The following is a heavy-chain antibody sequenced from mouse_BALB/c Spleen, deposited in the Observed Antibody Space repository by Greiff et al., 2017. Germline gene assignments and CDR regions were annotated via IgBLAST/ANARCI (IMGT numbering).Heavy chain of an antibody. CDR2: ISSGGST. CDR1: GFTFSSYA. CDR3: ARGDYRYDWFAY. V-gene: IGHV5-6-5*01. J-gene: IGHJ3*01. D-gene: IGHD2-14*01. Sequence: DVKLVESGGGLVKPGGSLKLSCAASGFTFSSYAMSWVRQTPEKRLEWVASISSGGSTYYPDSVKGRFTISRDNARNILYLQMSSLRSEDTAMYYCARGDYRYDWFAYWGQGTLVTVSA.